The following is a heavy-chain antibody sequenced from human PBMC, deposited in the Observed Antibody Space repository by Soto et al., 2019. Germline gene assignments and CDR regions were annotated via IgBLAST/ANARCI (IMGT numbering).Heavy chain of an antibody. CDR1: GGYFRGYY. CDR3: ARGIGYYDISRFLNYYMDV. D-gene: IGHD3-9*01. V-gene: IGHV4-34*01. J-gene: IGHJ6*03. Sequence: PSETQSHTSTVYGGYFRGYYWSWIRQPPGKGLEWIGEINHSGSTNYNPSLKSRVTISVDTSKNQFSLKLSSVTAADTAVYYCARGIGYYDISRFLNYYMDVWGKGTTVTVSS. CDR2: INHSGST.